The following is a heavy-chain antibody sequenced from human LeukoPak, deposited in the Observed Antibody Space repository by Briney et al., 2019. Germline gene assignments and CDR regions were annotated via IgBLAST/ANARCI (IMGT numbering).Heavy chain of an antibody. J-gene: IGHJ4*02. CDR1: GYTFTSYG. CDR2: ISAYNSNT. Sequence: ASVKVSCKASGYTFTSYGISWVRQAPGQGLEWMGWISAYNSNTNYAQKLQGRVTMTTDASTSTAYMELRSLRSDDTAVYYCARAGGYYYDSSGYYFDYWGQGTLVTVSS. V-gene: IGHV1-18*01. CDR3: ARAGGYYYDSSGYYFDY. D-gene: IGHD3-22*01.